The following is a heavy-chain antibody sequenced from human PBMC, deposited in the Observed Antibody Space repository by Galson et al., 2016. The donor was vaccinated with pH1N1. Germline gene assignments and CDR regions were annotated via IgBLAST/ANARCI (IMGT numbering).Heavy chain of an antibody. CDR2: VFPGDSDT. D-gene: IGHD2-15*01. CDR3: ARHSTCSGGSCSPDS. V-gene: IGHV5-51*01. CDR1: GYTFSNSW. J-gene: IGHJ4*02. Sequence: QSGAEVKRPGESLKISCKASGYTFSNSWIGWVRQRPGRGLEWMGVVFPGDSDTRYSPSLQGHVIISADESINTAYLQWGSLKASDTAVYYCARHSTCSGGSCSPDSWGQGTLVTVS.